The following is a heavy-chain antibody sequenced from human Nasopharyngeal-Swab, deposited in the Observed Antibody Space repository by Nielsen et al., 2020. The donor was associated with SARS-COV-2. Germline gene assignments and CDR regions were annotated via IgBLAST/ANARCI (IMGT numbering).Heavy chain of an antibody. CDR2: ISGSGGRT. CDR1: GFSFSSYA. D-gene: IGHD2-21*01. V-gene: IGHV3-23*01. Sequence: GESLKISCAASGFSFSSYAMSWVRQAPGKGLEWVSGISGSGGRTYYGDSVKGRFTISRDNSKNTLYLQMNSLRADDTAVYYCASRSLLSGGAFDYWGQGTLVIVSS. CDR3: ASRSLLSGGAFDY. J-gene: IGHJ4*02.